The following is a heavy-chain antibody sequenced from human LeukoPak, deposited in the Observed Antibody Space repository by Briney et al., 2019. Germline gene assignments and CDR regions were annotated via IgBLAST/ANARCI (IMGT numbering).Heavy chain of an antibody. Sequence: SETLSLTCAVYGGSFSGYSWSWIRQPPGKGLEWIGEINHSGSTNYNPSLKSRVTISVDTSKSQSSLILTSVTAADTAVYYCARGYPSGGYYYYYGVDVWGQGTTVTVSS. CDR3: ARGYPSGGYYYYYGVDV. CDR2: INHSGST. V-gene: IGHV4-34*01. CDR1: GGSFSGYS. D-gene: IGHD3-10*01. J-gene: IGHJ6*02.